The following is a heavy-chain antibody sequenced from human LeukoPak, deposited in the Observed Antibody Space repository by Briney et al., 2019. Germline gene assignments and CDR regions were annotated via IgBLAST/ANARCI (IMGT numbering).Heavy chain of an antibody. J-gene: IGHJ3*01. CDR3: ARAVAYYYVSGNYYPGAFDV. D-gene: IGHD3-10*01. CDR1: GFSVSSNF. V-gene: IGHV3-53*01. Sequence: LGGSLRLSCTASGFSVSSNFMSWVRQAPGKGLEWVSVLYSGANTYYADSVKGRFTISRDNSKNTLYLQMNSLRADDTAVYYCARAVAYYYVSGNYYPGAFDVWGQGTMVTVSS. CDR2: LYSGANT.